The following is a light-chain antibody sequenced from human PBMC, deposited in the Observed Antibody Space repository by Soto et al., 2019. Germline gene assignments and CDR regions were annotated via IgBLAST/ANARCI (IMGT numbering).Light chain of an antibody. J-gene: IGKJ1*01. CDR3: QQYGSTRT. Sequence: EAVLTQSPATLSLSPGERATFSCRASQNVNNFLAWYQQKPGQAPRLLIYDASSRATGIPDRFSGGGSGTDFTLTISRPEPEDFAVYYCQQYGSTRTFGQGTKVDIK. V-gene: IGKV3-20*01. CDR1: QNVNNF. CDR2: DAS.